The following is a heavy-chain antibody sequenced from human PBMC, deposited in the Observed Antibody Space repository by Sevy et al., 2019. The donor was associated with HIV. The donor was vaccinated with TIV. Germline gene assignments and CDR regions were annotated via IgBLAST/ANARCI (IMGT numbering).Heavy chain of an antibody. CDR1: GFSFITYS. V-gene: IGHV3-48*01. CDR2: ISSSSTTI. Sequence: GGSLRLSCAASGFSFITYSMNWVSQAPGKGLEWVSYISSSSTTIYYADSVKGRFTISRDNAKNSLYLQMNSLRAEDTAVYYCARDLQYRYGPGYWGQGTLVTVSS. CDR3: ARDLQYRYGPGY. D-gene: IGHD5-18*01. J-gene: IGHJ4*02.